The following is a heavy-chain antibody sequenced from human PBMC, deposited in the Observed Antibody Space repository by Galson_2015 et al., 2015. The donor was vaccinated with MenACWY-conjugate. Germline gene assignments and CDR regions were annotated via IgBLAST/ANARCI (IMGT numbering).Heavy chain of an antibody. CDR1: GFTVSSKY. CDR2: IYNGGNT. J-gene: IGHJ6*02. D-gene: IGHD5-12*01. Sequence: SLRLSCAASGFTVSSKYMSWVRQAPGKGLEWVSVIYNGGNTYYADSVKGRFTISRDNSKNTVYLQMNGLRAEDRAAYYCARSTGYSGSWFGYYYAMDVWGQGTTVTVSS. V-gene: IGHV3-66*01. CDR3: ARSTGYSGSWFGYYYAMDV.